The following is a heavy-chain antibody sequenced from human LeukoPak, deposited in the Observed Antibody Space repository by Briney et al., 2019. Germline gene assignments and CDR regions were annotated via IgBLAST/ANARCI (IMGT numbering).Heavy chain of an antibody. CDR2: IKTNTEGATT. CDR3: TTLTMILEHPDY. D-gene: IGHD3-22*01. CDR1: GFTFNIAW. Sequence: GGSLRLSCAVSGFTFNIAWMNWVRQAPGKGPEWVARIKTNTEGATTDYAAPVKGRFTISRDDSKNTLYLQRDSLKTQDTAVYYCTTLTMILEHPDYGGQGTLVTVSS. J-gene: IGHJ4*02. V-gene: IGHV3-15*01.